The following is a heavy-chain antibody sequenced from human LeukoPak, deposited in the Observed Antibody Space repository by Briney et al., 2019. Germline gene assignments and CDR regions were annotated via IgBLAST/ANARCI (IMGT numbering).Heavy chain of an antibody. V-gene: IGHV4-34*01. Sequence: PSETPSLTCAVYGGSFSGYYWSWIRQPPGKGLEWIGEITPTGGAKYSPPLKSRVTISVDTSKNQFSLRLRSVTAADTAMYYCARIAFGGHIVAQDYWGQGTLVSVSS. CDR2: ITPTGGA. CDR3: ARIAFGGHIVAQDY. CDR1: GGSFSGYY. D-gene: IGHD3-16*02. J-gene: IGHJ4*02.